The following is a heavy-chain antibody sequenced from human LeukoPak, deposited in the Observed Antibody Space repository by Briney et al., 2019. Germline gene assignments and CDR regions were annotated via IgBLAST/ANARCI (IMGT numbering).Heavy chain of an antibody. CDR2: INSAGSTT. J-gene: IGHJ6*03. Sequence: PGGSLRLSCAASGFTFSDSTMNWVRQASGKGLEWVASINSAGSTTHYADSVKGRLTISRDNARNSLYLQLNSLRGEDTAVYYCTRDGCSSTSCYYYYYYYMDVWGKGTTVTVSS. CDR1: GFTFSDST. V-gene: IGHV3-21*01. CDR3: TRDGCSSTSCYYYYYYYMDV. D-gene: IGHD2-2*01.